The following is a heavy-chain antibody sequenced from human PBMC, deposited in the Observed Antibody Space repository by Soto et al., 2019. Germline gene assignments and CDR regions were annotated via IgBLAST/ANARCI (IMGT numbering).Heavy chain of an antibody. V-gene: IGHV4-39*01. CDR1: GDSLTSSSYY. CDR3: ARLNGYCISTNCHGYYGMDV. D-gene: IGHD2-2*03. CDR2: IYSSENT. Sequence: ETLSLTCTVSGDSLTSSSYYWGWIRQPPGKGLECIGNIYSSENTYYNPSLLSRVTISVDTSKNEFSLRLGSVTAADTAVYYCARLNGYCISTNCHGYYGMDVWGQGTTVTVSS. J-gene: IGHJ6*02.